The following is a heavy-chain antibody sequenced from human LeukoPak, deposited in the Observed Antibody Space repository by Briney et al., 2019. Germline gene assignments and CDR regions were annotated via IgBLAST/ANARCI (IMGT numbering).Heavy chain of an antibody. CDR3: AREGGTVVVGRFDY. V-gene: IGHV3-30*02. CDR1: GIDFRASG. J-gene: IGHJ4*02. Sequence: GSLRLSCAASGIDFRASGMHWVRQAPGMGLEWVTFIQTDGSDKYYAASVAGRFTISRDNSKNTVYLHMNSLRPDDTALYYCAREGGTVVVGRFDYWGQGTLVTVSS. D-gene: IGHD2-2*01. CDR2: IQTDGSDK.